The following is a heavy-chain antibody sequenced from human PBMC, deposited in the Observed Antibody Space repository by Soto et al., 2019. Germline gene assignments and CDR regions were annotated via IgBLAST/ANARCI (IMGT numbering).Heavy chain of an antibody. V-gene: IGHV3-30*04. J-gene: IGHJ3*02. CDR3: ARDMENYGDYDAFDI. Sequence: GGSLRLSCAASGFTFSSYAMHWVRQAPGKGLEWVAVISYDGSNKYYADSVKGRFTISRDNSKNTLYLQMNSLRAEDTAVYYCARDMENYGDYDAFDIWGQGTMVTVSS. CDR1: GFTFSSYA. CDR2: ISYDGSNK. D-gene: IGHD4-17*01.